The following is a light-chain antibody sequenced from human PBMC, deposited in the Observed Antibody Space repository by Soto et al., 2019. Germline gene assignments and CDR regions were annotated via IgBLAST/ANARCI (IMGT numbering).Light chain of an antibody. CDR3: QQYKNWPLT. CDR1: QSVSTN. Sequence: EIVMTQSPATLSVSPGGRATLSCRASQSVSTNLAWYQQKPGQAPRLLIYGASTRATGFPARFSGSGSGTDFTLTISSLQSEDFAVYYCQQYKNWPLTFGGGTRVEIK. V-gene: IGKV3-15*01. CDR2: GAS. J-gene: IGKJ4*01.